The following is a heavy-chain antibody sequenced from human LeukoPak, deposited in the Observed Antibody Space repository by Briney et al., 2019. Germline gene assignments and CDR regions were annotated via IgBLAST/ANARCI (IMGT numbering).Heavy chain of an antibody. V-gene: IGHV4-4*07. CDR2: IYTSGST. CDR1: GGSISSYY. J-gene: IGHJ5*02. CDR3: ARDLTRLAAAGRIDP. Sequence: SETLSLTCTVSGGSISSYYWSWIRQPAGKGLEWIGRIYTSGSTNYNPSLKSRVTMSADTSKNQFSLKLSSVTAADTAVYCCARDLTRLAAAGRIDPWGQGTLVTVSS. D-gene: IGHD6-13*01.